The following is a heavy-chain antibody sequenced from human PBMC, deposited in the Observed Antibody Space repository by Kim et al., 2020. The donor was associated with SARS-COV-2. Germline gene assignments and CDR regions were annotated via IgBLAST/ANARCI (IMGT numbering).Heavy chain of an antibody. CDR3: AKVI. CDR1: GFTFSDSG. CDR2: SSGSGGTA. J-gene: IGHJ3*02. V-gene: IGHV3-23*01. Sequence: GGSLRLSCAASGFTFSDSGMSWVRQAPGKGLEWVSVSSGSGGTAYYSDSVKGRFTLSRDSSENTLYLQMNSLRADDTAVYYCAKVIWG.